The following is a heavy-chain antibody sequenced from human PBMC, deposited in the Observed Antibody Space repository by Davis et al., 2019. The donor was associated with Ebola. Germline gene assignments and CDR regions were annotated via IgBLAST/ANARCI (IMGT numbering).Heavy chain of an antibody. CDR1: GFTFSSYG. CDR2: ISYDGSNK. V-gene: IGHV3-30*18. Sequence: GESLKISCAASGFTFSSYGMHWVRQAPGKGLEWVAVISYDGSNKYYADSVKGRFTISRDNSKNTLYLQMNSLRAEDTAVYYCAKDWGYCSGGSCHPFDYWGQGTLVTVSS. CDR3: AKDWGYCSGGSCHPFDY. J-gene: IGHJ4*02. D-gene: IGHD2-15*01.